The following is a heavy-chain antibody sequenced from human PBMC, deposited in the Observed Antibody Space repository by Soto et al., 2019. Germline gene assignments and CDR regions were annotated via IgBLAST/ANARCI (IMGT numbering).Heavy chain of an antibody. CDR1: GFIFSDYA. Sequence: QSGGSLRLSCAASGFIFSDYAMHWVRQAPGKGLEWVAVISYGGDNKYYADPVRGRFAISRDNLKNTLDLQMNSLNPEDTAVYHCAKARHSTSWYGLEADFWGQGTLVTVSS. J-gene: IGHJ4*02. CDR3: AKARHSTSWYGLEADF. D-gene: IGHD6-13*01. CDR2: ISYGGDNK. V-gene: IGHV3-30*09.